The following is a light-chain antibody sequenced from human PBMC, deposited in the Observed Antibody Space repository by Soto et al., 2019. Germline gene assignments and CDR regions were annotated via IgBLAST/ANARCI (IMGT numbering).Light chain of an antibody. V-gene: IGKV1-5*03. J-gene: IGKJ1*01. CDR2: KAS. CDR1: QTISSW. Sequence: GERATINCKSSQTISSWLAWYQQKPGKAPKLLIYKASTLKSGVPSRFSGSGSGTEFTLTISSLQPDDFATYYCQHYNSYSEAFGQGTKVDIK. CDR3: QHYNSYSEA.